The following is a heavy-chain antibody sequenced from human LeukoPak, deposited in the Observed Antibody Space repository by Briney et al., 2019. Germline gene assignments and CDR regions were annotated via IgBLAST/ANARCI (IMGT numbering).Heavy chain of an antibody. CDR3: ARVNDGGSSWYYFDS. Sequence: SETLSLTCTVSGGSISSFYWSWIRQAPGKGLEWIGYIYYSGRTNYNPSLKSRVTILVDTSTNQFSLQLSSVTAADTAMYYCARVNDGGSSWYYFDSWGQGTLVTVSS. J-gene: IGHJ4*02. D-gene: IGHD6-13*01. V-gene: IGHV4-59*01. CDR1: GGSISSFY. CDR2: IYYSGRT.